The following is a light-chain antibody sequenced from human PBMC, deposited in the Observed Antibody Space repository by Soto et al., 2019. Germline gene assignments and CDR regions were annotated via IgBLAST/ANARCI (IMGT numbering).Light chain of an antibody. CDR2: GAS. CDR1: QSVSRSY. J-gene: IGKJ1*01. CDR3: HQYGSSPRT. V-gene: IGKV3-20*01. Sequence: EIVLTQSPGTLSLSPGERAALSCRASQSVSRSYLAWYQQKPGQAPRLLIYGASSRATGIPDRFSGTGSGTDFTLTIRRLEPEDFAMYFCHQYGSSPRTFGQGTKVEIK.